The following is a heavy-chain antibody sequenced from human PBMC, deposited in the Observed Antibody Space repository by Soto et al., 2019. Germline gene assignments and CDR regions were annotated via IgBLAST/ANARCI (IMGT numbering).Heavy chain of an antibody. Sequence: SETKSLTSTVSDGSIRSYYWSWIRQPQGKGLEWIGYMDYTGSTNHNPSLKSRVTMLVEASKNQFSLRLRSVTAADTAVYYCARGVGGTNFDYWGQGNLVTVSS. D-gene: IGHD1-26*01. J-gene: IGHJ4*02. CDR1: DGSIRSYY. CDR2: MDYTGST. CDR3: ARGVGGTNFDY. V-gene: IGHV4-59*01.